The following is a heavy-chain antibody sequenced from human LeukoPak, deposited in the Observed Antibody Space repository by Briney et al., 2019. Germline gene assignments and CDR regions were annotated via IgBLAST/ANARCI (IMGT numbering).Heavy chain of an antibody. Sequence: ASVKVSCKASGGTFSSYAISWVRQAPGQGLEWMGGIIPIFGTANYAQKFQGRVTITTDESTSTAYMELSSLRSEDTAVYYCARSPFLGYCSSTSCQESLFDYWGQGTLVTVSS. V-gene: IGHV1-69*05. CDR1: GGTFSSYA. D-gene: IGHD2-2*01. CDR3: ARSPFLGYCSSTSCQESLFDY. J-gene: IGHJ4*02. CDR2: IIPIFGTA.